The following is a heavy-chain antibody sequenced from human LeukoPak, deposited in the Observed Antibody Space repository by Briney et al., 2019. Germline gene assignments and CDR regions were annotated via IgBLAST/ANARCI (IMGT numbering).Heavy chain of an antibody. CDR1: GYTFTGYY. D-gene: IGHD6-19*01. J-gene: IGHJ4*02. V-gene: IGHV1-2*02. CDR3: ARDVLIAVAGNFDY. CDR2: INPNSGGT. Sequence: SVKVSCKSSGYTFTGYYMHWVRQAPRQGREWMGWINPNSGGTNYAQKFQGRVTMTRDTSISTAYMELSRLRSDDTAVYYCARDVLIAVAGNFDYWGQGTLVTVSS.